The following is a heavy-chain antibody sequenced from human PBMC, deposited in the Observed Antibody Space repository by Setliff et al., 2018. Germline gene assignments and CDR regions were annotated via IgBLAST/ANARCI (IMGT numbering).Heavy chain of an antibody. V-gene: IGHV3-21*01. CDR2: ISHSNTYI. J-gene: IGHJ5*02. D-gene: IGHD3-22*01. Sequence: GGSLRLSCTASGFTFSSYAMSWVRQAPGKGLEWVSSISHSNTYIYYADSVKGRFTISRDNATNSLYLQMNSLRAEDTAVYYCARGNFYYFDRTGRGPNWFDPWGQGTLVTVSS. CDR1: GFTFSSYA. CDR3: ARGNFYYFDRTGRGPNWFDP.